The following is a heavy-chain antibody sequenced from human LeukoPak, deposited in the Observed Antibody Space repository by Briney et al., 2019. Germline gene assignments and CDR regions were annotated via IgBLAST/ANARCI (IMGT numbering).Heavy chain of an antibody. Sequence: SETLSLTCTVSGGSISSYYWSWIRQPPGKGLEWIGYIYYSGSTNYNPSLESRVTISVDTSKNQFSLKLSSVTAADTAVYYCARTSPYYDFWSGYYTQHYFDYWGQGTLVTVSS. D-gene: IGHD3-3*01. CDR2: IYYSGST. CDR3: ARTSPYYDFWSGYYTQHYFDY. J-gene: IGHJ4*02. V-gene: IGHV4-59*01. CDR1: GGSISSYY.